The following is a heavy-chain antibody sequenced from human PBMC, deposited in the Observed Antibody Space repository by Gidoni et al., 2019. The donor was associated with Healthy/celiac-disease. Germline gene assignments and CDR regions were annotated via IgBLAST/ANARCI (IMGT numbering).Heavy chain of an antibody. V-gene: IGHV4-39*01. J-gene: IGHJ3*02. CDR3: ARRIPSYAFDI. Sequence: QLQLQESGPGLVKPSETLSLTCTVSGGSISSSSYYWGWIRQPPGKGLEWIGSIYYSGSTYYNPSLKSRVTISVDTSKNQFSLKLSSVTAADTAVYYCARRIPSYAFDIWGQGTMVTVSS. CDR2: IYYSGST. CDR1: GGSISSSSYY.